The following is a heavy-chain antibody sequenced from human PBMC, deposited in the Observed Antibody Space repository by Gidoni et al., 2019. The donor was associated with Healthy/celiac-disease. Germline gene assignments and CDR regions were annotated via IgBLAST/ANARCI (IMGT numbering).Heavy chain of an antibody. J-gene: IGHJ5*02. V-gene: IGHV2-5*02. CDR2: IYWDDDK. Sequence: QITLKESGPTLVKPTQTLTLTCTFSGFSLSTSGVGVGRIRQAPGKALEWLALIYWDDDKRYSPSLKSRLTITKDTSKNQVVLTMTNLDPGDTATYYCAHSLKGSYRPRWFDPWGQGTLVTVSS. D-gene: IGHD3-16*02. CDR3: AHSLKGSYRPRWFDP. CDR1: GFSLSTSGVG.